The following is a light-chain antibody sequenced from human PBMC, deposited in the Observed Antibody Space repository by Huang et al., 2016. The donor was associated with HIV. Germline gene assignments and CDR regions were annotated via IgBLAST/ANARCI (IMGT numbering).Light chain of an antibody. Sequence: EIVMTQSPATLSVSPGERATISCRASQSIDSNLAWYQQKPGQAPRLLIYGASTRATGIPARFSGSGSGTEFTLTISSLQSEDFAVYYCQQYNDWRETFGQGTKVEIK. J-gene: IGKJ1*01. CDR1: QSIDSN. CDR2: GAS. CDR3: QQYNDWRET. V-gene: IGKV3-15*01.